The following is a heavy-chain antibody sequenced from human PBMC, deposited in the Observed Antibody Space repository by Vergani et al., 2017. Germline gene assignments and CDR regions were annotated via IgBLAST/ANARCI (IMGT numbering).Heavy chain of an antibody. CDR1: GYTFTSYG. J-gene: IGHJ4*02. V-gene: IGHV1-18*04. CDR3: ARDAPGIAAAGAPYYFDY. Sequence: QVQLEQSGAEVKKPGASVKVSCKASGYTFTSYGISWVRQAPGQGLEWMGWISAYNGNTNYAQKLQGRVTMTTDTSTSTAYMELRSLRSDDTAVYYCARDAPGIAAAGAPYYFDYWGQGTLVTVSS. CDR2: ISAYNGNT. D-gene: IGHD6-13*01.